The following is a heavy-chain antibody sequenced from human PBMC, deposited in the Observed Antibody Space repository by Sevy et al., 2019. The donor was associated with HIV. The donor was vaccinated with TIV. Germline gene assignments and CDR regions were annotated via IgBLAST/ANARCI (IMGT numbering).Heavy chain of an antibody. J-gene: IGHJ6*02. Sequence: GSLRLSCAVSGYSISSGYYWGWIRQSPGKGLKGIGNIYHSGTTYYNPSLKSRVTLSVDTSKNQFSLKLRSVTATDTAVYYCARASGGDKLDYYGMDVWGQGTTVTVSS. CDR3: ARASGGDKLDYYGMDV. V-gene: IGHV4-38-2*01. CDR2: IYHSGTT. D-gene: IGHD2-21*02. CDR1: GYSISSGYY.